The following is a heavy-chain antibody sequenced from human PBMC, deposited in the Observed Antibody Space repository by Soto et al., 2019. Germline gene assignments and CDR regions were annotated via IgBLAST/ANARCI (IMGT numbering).Heavy chain of an antibody. CDR3: ARLEGLATISYYFDF. V-gene: IGHV4-39*01. Sequence: QLQLQESGPGLVKPSETLSLTCSVSDDSINSDKYYWGWIRQPPGKGLEWIGSIYYCGNAYYKPSHETGVTISVDKARSQFSQKLNSVTASDSAVYFCARLEGLATISYYFDFWGPGALVTVSS. J-gene: IGHJ4*02. CDR1: DDSINSDKYY. CDR2: IYYCGNA. D-gene: IGHD3-9*01.